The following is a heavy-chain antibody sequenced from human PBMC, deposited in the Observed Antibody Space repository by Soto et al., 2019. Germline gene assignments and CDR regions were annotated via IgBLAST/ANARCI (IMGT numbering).Heavy chain of an antibody. CDR3: ALVPAAMGFDP. CDR2: ISGSGGST. D-gene: IGHD2-2*01. J-gene: IGHJ5*02. V-gene: IGHV3-23*01. CDR1: GFTFSSYA. Sequence: GGSLRLSXAASGFTFSSYAMSWVRQAPGKGLEWVSAISGSGGSTYYADSVKGRFTISRDNSKNTLYLQMNSLRAEDTAVYYCALVPAAMGFDPWGQGTLVTVSS.